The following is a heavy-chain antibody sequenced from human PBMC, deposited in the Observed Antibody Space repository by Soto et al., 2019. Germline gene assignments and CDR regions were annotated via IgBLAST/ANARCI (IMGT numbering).Heavy chain of an antibody. V-gene: IGHV1-69*13. J-gene: IGHJ4*02. CDR3: AREGYSSSSPWYYFDY. CDR1: GGTFSSYA. Sequence: ASVKVSCKASGGTFSSYAISWVRRAPGQGLEWMGGIIPIFGTANYAQKFQGRVTITADESTSTAYMELSSLRSEDTAVYYCAREGYSSSSPWYYFDYWGQGTLVTVSS. D-gene: IGHD6-6*01. CDR2: IIPIFGTA.